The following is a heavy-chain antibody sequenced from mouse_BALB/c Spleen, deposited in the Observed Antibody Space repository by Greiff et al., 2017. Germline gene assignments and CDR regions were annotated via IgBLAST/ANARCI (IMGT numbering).Heavy chain of an antibody. CDR2: IYPGDGDT. CDR1: GYAFSSYW. J-gene: IGHJ2*01. CDR3: ARVTLYYFDY. D-gene: IGHD2-13*01. Sequence: QVQLQQSGAELVRPGSSVKISCKASGYAFSSYWMNWVKQRPGQGLEWIGQIYPGDGDTNYNGKFKGKATLTADKSSSTAYMQLSSLTSEDSAVYFCARVTLYYFDYWGQGTTLTVSS. V-gene: IGHV1-80*01.